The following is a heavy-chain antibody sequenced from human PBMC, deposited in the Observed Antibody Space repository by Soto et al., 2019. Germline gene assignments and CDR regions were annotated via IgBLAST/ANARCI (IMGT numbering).Heavy chain of an antibody. CDR1: GYTFTSYA. Sequence: ASVKVSFKASGYTFTSYAMHWVRPAPGQKLEWMGWINAGNGNTKYSQKFQGRVTITRDTSASTAYMELSSLRSEDTAVYYCAKSATVPAAVAYWGQGTLVTVSS. CDR2: INAGNGNT. J-gene: IGHJ4*02. CDR3: AKSATVPAAVAY. D-gene: IGHD2-2*01. V-gene: IGHV1-3*01.